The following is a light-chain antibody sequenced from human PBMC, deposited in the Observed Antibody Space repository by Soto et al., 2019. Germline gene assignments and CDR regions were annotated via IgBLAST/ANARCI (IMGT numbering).Light chain of an antibody. CDR3: QQYNNWPLT. CDR2: GAS. V-gene: IGKV3-15*01. J-gene: IGKJ1*01. CDR1: QSVSSI. Sequence: EIVMTQSPATLSVSPGERATLSCRASQSVSSIFAWYQQKPGQAPRLLIYGASTRATGIPARFSGSGSGKEFTLTISSLQSEDFGVYYCQQYNNWPLTFGQGTKVEIK.